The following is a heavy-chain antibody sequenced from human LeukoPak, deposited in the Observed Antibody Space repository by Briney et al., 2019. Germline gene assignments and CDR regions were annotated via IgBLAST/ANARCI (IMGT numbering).Heavy chain of an antibody. Sequence: PSETLSLTCTVSGGSISSYYWSWIRQPPGKGLEWIGYFYYSGSTIYNPSLKSRVTMSLDTSKNQFSLKLTSVTAADTAVYYCARRDYKYSSLDYWGQGTLVTVSS. J-gene: IGHJ4*02. CDR2: FYYSGST. V-gene: IGHV4-59*08. CDR1: GGSISSYY. D-gene: IGHD4/OR15-4a*01. CDR3: ARRDYKYSSLDY.